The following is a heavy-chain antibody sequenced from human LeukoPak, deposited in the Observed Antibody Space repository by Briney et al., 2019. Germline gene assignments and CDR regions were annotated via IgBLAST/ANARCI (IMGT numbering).Heavy chain of an antibody. D-gene: IGHD3-3*01. J-gene: IGHJ4*02. CDR3: ARVSIQTDDFWSGYLPHYFDY. CDR1: GGSISSGDYY. CDR2: IYYSGST. V-gene: IGHV4-30-4*08. Sequence: XLSLTCTVSGGSISSGDYYWSWIRPPPGKGLEWIGYIYYSGSTYYNPSLKSRVTISIDTSKNQFSLKLSSVTAADTAVYYCARVSIQTDDFWSGYLPHYFDYWGQGTLVTVSS.